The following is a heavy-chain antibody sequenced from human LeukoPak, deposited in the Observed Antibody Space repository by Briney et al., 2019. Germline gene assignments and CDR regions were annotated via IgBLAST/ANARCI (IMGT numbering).Heavy chain of an antibody. CDR1: GFTFSSYW. CDR3: ASPSSGWYNHYYYMDV. J-gene: IGHJ6*03. V-gene: IGHV3-7*01. Sequence: GGSLRLSCAASGFTFSSYWMSWVRQTPGKGLEWVANIKQDGSEKYYVDSVKGRFTISRDNAKNSLYLQMNSLRAEDTAVYYCASPSSGWYNHYYYMDVWGKGTTVTVSS. CDR2: IKQDGSEK. D-gene: IGHD6-19*01.